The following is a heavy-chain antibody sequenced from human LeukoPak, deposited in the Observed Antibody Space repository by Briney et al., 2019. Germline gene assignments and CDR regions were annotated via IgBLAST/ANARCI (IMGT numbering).Heavy chain of an antibody. V-gene: IGHV3-21*01. Sequence: GGSLRLSCAASGFTFSSYSMNWVRQAPGKGLEWVSSISSSSSYIYYADPVKGRFTISRDNAKNSLYLQMNSLRAEDTAVYYCARVNYYGSGSYYNTYCFDYWGQGTLVTVSS. CDR1: GFTFSSYS. CDR3: ARVNYYGSGSYYNTYCFDY. CDR2: ISSSSSYI. J-gene: IGHJ4*02. D-gene: IGHD3-10*01.